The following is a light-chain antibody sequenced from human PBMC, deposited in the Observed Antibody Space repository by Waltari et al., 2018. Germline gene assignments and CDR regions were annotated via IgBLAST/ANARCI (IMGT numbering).Light chain of an antibody. V-gene: IGKV3-20*01. CDR1: QSVNRF. Sequence: EIVLTTSPGTLSLSPGERCTLSCRASQSVNRFLAWYQQKPGQAPRLLIYGASTRATGIPDRFSGSGSGTDFSLTISRLEPEDFAVYYCQKYDRLPATFGQGTKVEIK. CDR3: QKYDRLPAT. CDR2: GAS. J-gene: IGKJ1*01.